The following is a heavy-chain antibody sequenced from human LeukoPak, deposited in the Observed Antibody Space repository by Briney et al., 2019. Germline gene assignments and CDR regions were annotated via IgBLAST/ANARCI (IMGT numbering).Heavy chain of an antibody. D-gene: IGHD5-18*01. CDR1: GFTFSSYA. J-gene: IGHJ4*02. CDR3: AKDVAMVTDYDY. Sequence: GGSLRLSSAASGFTFSSYAMSWVRQAPGKGLEWVSAISGSGGSTYYADSVKGRFTISRDNSKNTLYLQMNSLRAEDTAVYYCAKDVAMVTDYDYWGQGTLVTVSS. CDR2: ISGSGGST. V-gene: IGHV3-23*01.